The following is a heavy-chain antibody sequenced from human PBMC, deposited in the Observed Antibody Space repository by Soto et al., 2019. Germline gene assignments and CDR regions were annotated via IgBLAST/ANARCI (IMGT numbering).Heavy chain of an antibody. CDR1: GFTISSYA. Sequence: GGSLRLSCEASGFTISSYAMSWVRQAPGKGLEWVSSISGSGDTTYYGDSVKGRLTISRDNSKNTLYLQMNSLRAEDTAVYYCANYYWSSACDKGVDYRLQGSRVTV. CDR2: ISGSGDTT. V-gene: IGHV3-23*01. CDR3: ANYYWSSACDKGVDY. D-gene: IGHD3-22*01. J-gene: IGHJ4*02.